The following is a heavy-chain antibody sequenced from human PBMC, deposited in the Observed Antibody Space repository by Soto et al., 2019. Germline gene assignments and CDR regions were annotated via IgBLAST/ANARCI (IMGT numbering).Heavy chain of an antibody. D-gene: IGHD3-10*01. CDR3: ARFRGDAFDI. V-gene: IGHV3-74*01. CDR1: GFTFSNYW. Sequence: EVQLVESGGGLVQPGGSLRLSCAVSGFTFSNYWMHWVRQAPGKGLVWVSTISPDGTIPDYTDSVKGRLAISRDNAKSTLFLQINSLRHEDTAVYYCARFRGDAFDIWGQGTIVTVSS. CDR2: ISPDGTIP. J-gene: IGHJ3*02.